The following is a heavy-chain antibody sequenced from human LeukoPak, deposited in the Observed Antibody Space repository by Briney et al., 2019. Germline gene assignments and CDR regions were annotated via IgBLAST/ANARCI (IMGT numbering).Heavy chain of an antibody. D-gene: IGHD6-13*01. CDR1: GYTFTSYA. CDR3: ARATRYSSSWYLGY. J-gene: IGHJ4*02. V-gene: IGHV1-3*01. Sequence: ASVNVSCKASGYTFTSYAMHWVRQAPGQRLEWMGWINAGNGNTKYSQKFQGRVTITRDTSASTAYMELSSLRSEDTAVYYCARATRYSSSWYLGYWGQGTLVTVSS. CDR2: INAGNGNT.